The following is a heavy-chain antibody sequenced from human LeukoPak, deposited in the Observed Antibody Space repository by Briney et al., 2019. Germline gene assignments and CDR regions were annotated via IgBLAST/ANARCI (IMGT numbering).Heavy chain of an antibody. D-gene: IGHD5-18*01. CDR2: FYFGDYT. CDR1: GGSISGYY. V-gene: IGHV4-59*01. CDR3: ARGSFLSGDTYGNFDN. J-gene: IGHJ4*02. Sequence: SETLSLTCSVSGGSISGYYWSWIRQPPGKGLEWIGYFYFGDYTRYRPSLKSRVTLSVNMSKNHFSLRLSSVTVADTAVYYCARGSFLSGDTYGNFDNWGQGTLVTVSS.